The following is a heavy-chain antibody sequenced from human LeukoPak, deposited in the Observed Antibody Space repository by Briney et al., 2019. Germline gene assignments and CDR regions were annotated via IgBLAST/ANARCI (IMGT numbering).Heavy chain of an antibody. CDR2: INPNSGGT. CDR1: GYTFTGYY. Sequence: ASVKVSCKASGYTFTGYYMHWVRQAPGQGLEWMGWINPNSGGTNYAQKFQGRVTMTRDTSIRTVYMELSRLRYDDTATYYCARFLTMVTTWGGFDPWGQGTLVTVSS. J-gene: IGHJ5*02. V-gene: IGHV1-2*02. D-gene: IGHD4-17*01. CDR3: ARFLTMVTTWGGFDP.